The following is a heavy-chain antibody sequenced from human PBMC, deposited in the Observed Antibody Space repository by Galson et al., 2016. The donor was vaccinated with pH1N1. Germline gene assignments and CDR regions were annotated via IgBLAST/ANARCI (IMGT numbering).Heavy chain of an antibody. V-gene: IGHV4-61*02. J-gene: IGHJ4*02. CDR3: ARGRAKGGAGAGSSPYYFDF. Sequence: TLSLTCTVSGGSISSSIYYWNWIRQPAGEGLEWIGRMYTSGTTTYNPSLESRVSISVDTSKNQFSLRLSSVTAADTAVYFCARGRAKGGAGAGSSPYYFDFWGLGTRVTVSS. CDR1: GGSISSSIYY. D-gene: IGHD6-13*01. CDR2: MYTSGTT.